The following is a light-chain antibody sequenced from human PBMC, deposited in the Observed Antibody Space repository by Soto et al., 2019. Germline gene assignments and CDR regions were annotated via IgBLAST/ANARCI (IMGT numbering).Light chain of an antibody. CDR2: DVS. J-gene: IGLJ1*01. V-gene: IGLV2-14*01. CDR1: SSDVGGYNY. Sequence: QSALTQPASVSGSPGQSITISCTGTSSDVGGYNYVSWYQQHPGKSPKLMIYDVSKRPSGVSNRFSGSKSGNTASLTISGRKAEDEADYYCSSYTTTSTPYVFGTGTKLTVL. CDR3: SSYTTTSTPYV.